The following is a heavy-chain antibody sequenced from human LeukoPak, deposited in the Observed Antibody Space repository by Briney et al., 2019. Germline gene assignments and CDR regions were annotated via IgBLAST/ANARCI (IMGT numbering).Heavy chain of an antibody. V-gene: IGHV3-49*04. J-gene: IGHJ6*02. CDR1: GFTFGDYA. CDR2: IRSKAYGGTT. D-gene: IGHD6-19*01. Sequence: GGSLRLSCTASGFTFGDYAMSWVRQAPGKGLEWVGFIRSKAYGGTTEYAASVKGRFTISRDDSKSIAYLQMNSLRTEDTAAYYCTRGAAYSSGWSSIYYGMDVWGQGTTVTVSS. CDR3: TRGAAYSSGWSSIYYGMDV.